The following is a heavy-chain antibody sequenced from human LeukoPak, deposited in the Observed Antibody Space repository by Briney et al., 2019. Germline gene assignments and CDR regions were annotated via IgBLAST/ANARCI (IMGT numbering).Heavy chain of an antibody. J-gene: IGHJ4*02. V-gene: IGHV1-8*02. CDR1: GGTFSSYA. Sequence: GSSVKVSCKASGGTFSSYAINWVRQATGQGLEWMGWMNPNSGNTGYAQKFQGRVTMTRNTSISTAYMELSSLRSEDTAVYYCARWVYDSSGYYIGVDYWGQGTLVTVSS. CDR3: ARWVYDSSGYYIGVDY. CDR2: MNPNSGNT. D-gene: IGHD3-22*01.